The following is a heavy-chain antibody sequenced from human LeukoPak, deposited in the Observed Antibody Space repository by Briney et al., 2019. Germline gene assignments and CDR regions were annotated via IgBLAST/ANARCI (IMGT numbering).Heavy chain of an antibody. CDR3: ARQFRFGEFTRAAFDP. CDR1: GGSISSSSYY. V-gene: IGHV4-39*01. D-gene: IGHD3-10*01. CDR2: INHSGST. J-gene: IGHJ5*02. Sequence: RSETLSLTCTVSGGSISSSSYYWGWIRQPPGKGLEWIGEINHSGSTNYNPSLKSRVTISVDTSKNQFSLKLSSVTAADTAVYYCARQFRFGEFTRAAFDPWGQGTLVTVSS.